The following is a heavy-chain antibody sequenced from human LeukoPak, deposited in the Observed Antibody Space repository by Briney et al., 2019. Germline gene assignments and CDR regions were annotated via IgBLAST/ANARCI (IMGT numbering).Heavy chain of an antibody. D-gene: IGHD3-22*01. V-gene: IGHV1-18*01. CDR1: GGTFSSYA. Sequence: GASVKVSCKASGGTFSSYAISWVRQAPGQGLEWMGWISAYNGNTNYAQKLQGRVTMTTDTSTSTAYMELRSLRSDDTAVYYCARGYDSALLDYWGQGTLVTVSS. CDR2: ISAYNGNT. CDR3: ARGYDSALLDY. J-gene: IGHJ4*02.